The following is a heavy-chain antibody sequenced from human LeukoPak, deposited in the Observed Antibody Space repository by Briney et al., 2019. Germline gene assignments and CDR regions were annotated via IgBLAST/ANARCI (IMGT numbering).Heavy chain of an antibody. J-gene: IGHJ4*02. Sequence: GGSLRLFCAASGLIFCRSSTTWVRQAPGKGLKWVSSIGSSSSYISYADSAKRRFHIYREYAKNTRCLRMNSLRAEYSAVYYCARDGAADYWDQGNLVIVSS. CDR1: GLIFCRSS. CDR3: ARDGAADY. V-gene: IGHV3-21*01. D-gene: IGHD6-13*01. CDR2: IGSSSSYI.